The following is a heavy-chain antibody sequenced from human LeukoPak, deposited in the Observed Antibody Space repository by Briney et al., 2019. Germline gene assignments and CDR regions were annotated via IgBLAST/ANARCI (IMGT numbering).Heavy chain of an antibody. V-gene: IGHV4-39*01. CDR3: ARGYSYGSYYFDY. CDR2: IHYSGST. CDR1: GGSISISSNTYY. D-gene: IGHD5-18*01. Sequence: PSETLSLACTVSGGSISISSNTYYWGWIRQPPEKGLEWIGSIHYSGSTYYNPSLKSRVTISVDTSKNQFSLKLSSVTAADTAVYYCARGYSYGSYYFDYWGQGTLVTVSS. J-gene: IGHJ4*02.